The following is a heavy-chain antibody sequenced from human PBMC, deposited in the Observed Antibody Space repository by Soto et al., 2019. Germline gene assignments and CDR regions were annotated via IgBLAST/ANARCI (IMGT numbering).Heavy chain of an antibody. Sequence: ASVKVSCKASGYTFTSYGISWVRQAPGQGLEWMGWISAYNGNTNYAQKLQGRVTMTTDTSTSTAYMELRSLRSDDTAVYYCAREGPYYDFWSGFNWFDPWGQGTLVTVSS. CDR2: ISAYNGNT. CDR3: AREGPYYDFWSGFNWFDP. D-gene: IGHD3-3*01. V-gene: IGHV1-18*01. CDR1: GYTFTSYG. J-gene: IGHJ5*02.